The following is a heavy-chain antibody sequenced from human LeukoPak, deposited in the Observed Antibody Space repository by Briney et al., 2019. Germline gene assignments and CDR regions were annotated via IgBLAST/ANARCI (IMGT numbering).Heavy chain of an antibody. CDR3: AKGSEGSGSPGYY. J-gene: IGHJ4*02. CDR1: GFTFSSYA. V-gene: IGHV3-30*02. Sequence: PGRSLRLSCAASGFTFSSYAMHWVRQAPGKGLEWVAFIRYDGSNKYYADSVKGRFTISRDNSKNTLYLQMNSLRAEDTAVYYCAKGSEGSGSPGYYWGQGTLVTVSS. CDR2: IRYDGSNK. D-gene: IGHD3-10*01.